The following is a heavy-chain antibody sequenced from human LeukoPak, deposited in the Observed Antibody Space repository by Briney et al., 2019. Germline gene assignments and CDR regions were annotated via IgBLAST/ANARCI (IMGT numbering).Heavy chain of an antibody. CDR1: GLSFSTYD. Sequence: GRSLRLSCAASGLSFSTYDMTWVRQAPGKGLEWVSYIGSSTRTMYYAESLKGRFIISRDNAKNTLYLQMNSLRAEDTAVYYCAREGYFDSSGYDFGYWGQGTLVTVSS. CDR3: AREGYFDSSGYDFGY. CDR2: IGSSTRTM. D-gene: IGHD3-22*01. V-gene: IGHV3-48*04. J-gene: IGHJ4*02.